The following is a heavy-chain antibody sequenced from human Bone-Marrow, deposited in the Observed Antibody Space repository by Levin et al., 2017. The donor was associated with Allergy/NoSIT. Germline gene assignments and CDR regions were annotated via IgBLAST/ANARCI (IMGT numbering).Heavy chain of an antibody. D-gene: IGHD4-23*01. J-gene: IGHJ3*01. Sequence: GESLKISCSGFGFKFSDFNINWVRQAPGKGLEWVSAIRGSGTTIYYADSVKGRFSVSRDNAKNSLYLQMNSLRVEDTAVYYCARPAGGGYSRLDGFDLWGQGTLLTVS. V-gene: IGHV3-48*01. CDR1: GFKFSDFN. CDR3: ARPAGGGYSRLDGFDL. CDR2: IRGSGTTI.